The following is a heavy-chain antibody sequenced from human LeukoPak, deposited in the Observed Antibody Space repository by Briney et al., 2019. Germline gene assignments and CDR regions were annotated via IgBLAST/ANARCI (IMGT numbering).Heavy chain of an antibody. CDR1: GGSISSYS. Sequence: SETLSLTCTVSGGSISSYSWSWIRQPPGKGLEWIGYIYYSGSTNYNPSLKSRVTISVDTSKNQFSLKLSSVTAADTAVYYCARQIRTTQVGWAFDIGGQGTMVTVSS. V-gene: IGHV4-59*01. J-gene: IGHJ3*02. D-gene: IGHD4-17*01. CDR2: IYYSGST. CDR3: ARQIRTTQVGWAFDI.